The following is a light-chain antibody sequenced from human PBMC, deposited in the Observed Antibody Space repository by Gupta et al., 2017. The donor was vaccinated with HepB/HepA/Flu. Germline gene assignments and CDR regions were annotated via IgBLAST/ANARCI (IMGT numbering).Light chain of an antibody. CDR1: ALPKQY. V-gene: IGLV3-25*02. Sequence: SYELTQPPSVSVSPGQTARITCSGDALPKQYAYWYQQKPGQAPVLLLYKESKRHSGIPERFSGSSSGTTVTFTISGVQAEEEADYYCHSADSSGTDYVFGTGTKVTVL. CDR3: HSADSSGTDYV. J-gene: IGLJ1*01. CDR2: KES.